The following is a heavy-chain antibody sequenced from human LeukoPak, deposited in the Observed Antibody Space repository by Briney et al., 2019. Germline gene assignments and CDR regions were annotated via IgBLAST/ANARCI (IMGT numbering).Heavy chain of an antibody. CDR2: IYYSGTT. V-gene: IGHV4-39*01. J-gene: IGHJ5*02. Sequence: SETLSLTCTVSGGSISSSSYYWGWIRQPPGKGLEWIGSIYYSGTTYYNPSLKSRVAISVDTSKNQFSLKLSSVTAADTAVYYCASNYCSSTSCGPNWFDPWGQGTLVTVSS. CDR1: GGSISSSSYY. D-gene: IGHD2-2*01. CDR3: ASNYCSSTSCGPNWFDP.